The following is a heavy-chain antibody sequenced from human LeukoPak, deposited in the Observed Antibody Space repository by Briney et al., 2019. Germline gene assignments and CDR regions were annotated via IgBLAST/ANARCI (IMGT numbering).Heavy chain of an antibody. Sequence: SETLSLTCNVSGYSISSGHYWGWIRQPPGKGLEWIGSIYHSGGTYYNTSLKSRVTISVDTSKNQFSLRLSSVTAADTAIYYCARLRRNTYGDYDYWGQGTLVTVSS. V-gene: IGHV4-38-2*02. CDR2: IYHSGGT. CDR1: GYSISSGHY. D-gene: IGHD5-18*01. CDR3: ARLRRNTYGDYDY. J-gene: IGHJ4*02.